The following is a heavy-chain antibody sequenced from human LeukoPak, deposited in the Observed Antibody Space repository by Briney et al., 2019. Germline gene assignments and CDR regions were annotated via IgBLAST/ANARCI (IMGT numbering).Heavy chain of an antibody. CDR1: GGSISSYY. CDR3: AKEGDYDILTGYPRGIDY. CDR2: IYYSGST. V-gene: IGHV4-59*01. Sequence: PSETLSLTCTVSGGSISSYYWSWIRQPPGKGLEWIGYIYYSGSTNYNPSLKSRVTISVDTSKNQFSLKLSSVTAADTAVYYCAKEGDYDILTGYPRGIDYWGQGTLVTVSS. J-gene: IGHJ4*02. D-gene: IGHD3-9*01.